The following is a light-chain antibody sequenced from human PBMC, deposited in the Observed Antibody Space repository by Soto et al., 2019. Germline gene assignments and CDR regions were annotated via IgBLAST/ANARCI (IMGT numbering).Light chain of an antibody. Sequence: QSVLTQPPSVSGAPGQRVTISCTGSSSNIGAGYDVHWYQQLPGTAPKLLIYGNSNRPSGVPDRFSGSKSGTSASLAITGLQAEDGADYYCQSYDSSLSGYVFVTGTKLTVL. CDR3: QSYDSSLSGYV. J-gene: IGLJ1*01. CDR2: GNS. V-gene: IGLV1-40*01. CDR1: SSNIGAGYD.